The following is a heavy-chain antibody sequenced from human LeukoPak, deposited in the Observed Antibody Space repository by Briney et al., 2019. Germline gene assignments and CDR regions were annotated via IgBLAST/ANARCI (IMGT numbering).Heavy chain of an antibody. V-gene: IGHV5-51*01. D-gene: IGHD5-12*01. Sequence: GESLKISCKGSGYSFTSYWIGWVRQMPGKGLEWVGIIYPGDSDTRYSPSFQGQVTISADKSISTAYLQWSSLTASDTAMHYCARQASGYDLTLLYYFDYWGQGTLVTVSS. J-gene: IGHJ4*02. CDR2: IYPGDSDT. CDR1: GYSFTSYW. CDR3: ARQASGYDLTLLYYFDY.